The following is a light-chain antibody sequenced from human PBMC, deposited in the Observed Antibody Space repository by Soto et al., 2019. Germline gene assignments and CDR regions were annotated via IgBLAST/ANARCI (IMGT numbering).Light chain of an antibody. V-gene: IGLV2-8*01. J-gene: IGLJ2*01. CDR1: SSDVGGYNS. Sequence: QSALTQPPSASGSPGQSVTIPCTGTSSDVGGYNSVSWYQQHPGKVPKLIIYEVSKRPSGVPDRFSGSKSGNTASLTVSGLQAEDEADYYCSSYAGSNNLVFGGGTKVTVL. CDR3: SSYAGSNNLV. CDR2: EVS.